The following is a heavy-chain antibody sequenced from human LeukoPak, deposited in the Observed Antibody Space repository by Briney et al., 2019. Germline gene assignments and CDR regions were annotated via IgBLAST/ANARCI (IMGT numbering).Heavy chain of an antibody. CDR2: IYYSGST. CDR3: ARHGGYNPFDY. CDR1: GGSISSGSYY. J-gene: IGHJ4*02. V-gene: IGHV4-39*01. D-gene: IGHD5-24*01. Sequence: SETLSLTCTVSGGSISSGSYYWGWIRQPPGKGLEWIGSIYYSGSTYYNPSLKSRVTMSVDTSKNQFSLKLSSVTAADTAVYYCARHGGYNPFDYWGQGTLVTVSS.